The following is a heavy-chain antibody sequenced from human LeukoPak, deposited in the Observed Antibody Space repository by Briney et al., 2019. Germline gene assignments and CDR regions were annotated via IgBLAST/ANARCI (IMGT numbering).Heavy chain of an antibody. Sequence: GGSLRLSWAASGXTFSNYGMSWVRQAPGKGLEWVSAVSGGGTTTYYADSVKGRFTISRDNSKNTLFLQMNSLRAEDTAVYYCARHSSGRQFDYWGQGTLVTVSS. CDR3: ARHSSGRQFDY. CDR1: GXTFSNYG. V-gene: IGHV3-23*01. D-gene: IGHD6-19*01. CDR2: VSGGGTTT. J-gene: IGHJ4*02.